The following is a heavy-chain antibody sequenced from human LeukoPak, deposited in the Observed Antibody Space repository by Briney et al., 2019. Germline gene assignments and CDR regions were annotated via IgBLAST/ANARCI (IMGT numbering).Heavy chain of an antibody. CDR3: ARDSDDSSGYYPIDY. Sequence: GGSLRLSCAASGFTFSSYSMNWVRQAPGKGLEWVSSISSSSSYIYYADSVKGRFTISRDNAKNSLYLQMNSLRAEDTAVYYCARDSDDSSGYYPIDYWGQGTLVTVSS. J-gene: IGHJ4*02. D-gene: IGHD3-22*01. CDR1: GFTFSSYS. V-gene: IGHV3-21*01. CDR2: ISSSSSYI.